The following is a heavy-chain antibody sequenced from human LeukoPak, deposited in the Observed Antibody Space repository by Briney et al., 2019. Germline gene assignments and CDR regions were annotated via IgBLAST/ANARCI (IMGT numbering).Heavy chain of an antibody. CDR3: AREPYDDAFDI. CDR2: IYTSGST. V-gene: IGHV4-61*02. J-gene: IGHJ3*02. D-gene: IGHD5-12*01. Sequence: SETLSLTCTVSGGSISSGSYYWSWIRQPAGEGLEWIGRIYTSGSTNYNPSLKSRVTISVDTSKNQFSLKLSSVTAADTAVYYCAREPYDDAFDIWGQGTMVTVSS. CDR1: GGSISSGSYY.